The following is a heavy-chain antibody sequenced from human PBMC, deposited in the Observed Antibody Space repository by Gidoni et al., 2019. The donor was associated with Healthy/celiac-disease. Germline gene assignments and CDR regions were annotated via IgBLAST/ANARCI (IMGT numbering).Heavy chain of an antibody. CDR3: ARDYCSGGSCYYFDY. Sequence: EVQLVESGGGLVQPGGSLRLSCAASGFPFSSYWMSWVRQAPGKGLEWVANIKQDGSEKYYVDSVKGRFTISRDNAKNSLYLQMNSLRAEDTAVYYCARDYCSGGSCYYFDYWGQGTLVTVSS. CDR1: GFPFSSYW. CDR2: IKQDGSEK. D-gene: IGHD2-15*01. V-gene: IGHV3-7*05. J-gene: IGHJ4*02.